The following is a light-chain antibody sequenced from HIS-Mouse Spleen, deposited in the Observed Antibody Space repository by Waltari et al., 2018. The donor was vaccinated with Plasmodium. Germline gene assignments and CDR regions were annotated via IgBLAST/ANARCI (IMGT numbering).Light chain of an antibody. V-gene: IGKV3-20*01. CDR1: QNVSSSY. CDR2: GAS. CDR3: QQYGSSPIT. Sequence: EIVLTQSPGTLSLSPGERATLSCRASQNVSSSYLAWYQQKPGQAHRLLSFGASSRATGIPDRFSGSGSGTDFTLTISRLEPEDFAVYYCQQYGSSPITFGQGTRLEIK. J-gene: IGKJ5*01.